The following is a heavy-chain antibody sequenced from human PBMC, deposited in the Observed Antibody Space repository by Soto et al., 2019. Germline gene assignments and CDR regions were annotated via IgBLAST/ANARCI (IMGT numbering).Heavy chain of an antibody. CDR2: IYYSGST. D-gene: IGHD3-22*01. CDR3: ARVGYYYGSGYNAFNI. Sequence: QVQLQESGPGLVKPSQTLSLTCTVSGGSISSGANYWSWLRQHPGKGLEWIGYIYYSGSTYYNPSLKSRVTTSVDTSKNQFSLKLSSVTAEDTAVYYCARVGYYYGSGYNAFNIWGQGTMVTVYS. J-gene: IGHJ3*02. CDR1: GGSISSGANY. V-gene: IGHV4-31*03.